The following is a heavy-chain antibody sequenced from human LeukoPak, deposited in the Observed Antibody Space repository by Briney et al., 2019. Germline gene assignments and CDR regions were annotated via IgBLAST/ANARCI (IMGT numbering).Heavy chain of an antibody. D-gene: IGHD2-2*01. V-gene: IGHV4-34*01. Sequence: SETLSLTCAVYGGSFSDYFWGWIRQPPGKGLEWIGEINHSGRTYYNPSLKSRVTISVDTSKNQFSLNLSSVTAADTAVYYCAKDVVVVPAAIHYGMDVWGQGTTVTVSS. CDR2: INHSGRT. J-gene: IGHJ6*02. CDR3: AKDVVVVPAAIHYGMDV. CDR1: GGSFSDYF.